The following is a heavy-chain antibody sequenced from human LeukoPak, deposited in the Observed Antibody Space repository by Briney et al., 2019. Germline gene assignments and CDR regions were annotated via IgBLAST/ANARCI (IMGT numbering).Heavy chain of an antibody. CDR3: ARSLTPLPTWFGELSY. CDR2: ISSSSSYI. J-gene: IGHJ4*02. Sequence: GGSLRLSCGASGFTFSSYSMNWVRQAPGKGLEWVSSISSSSSYIYYADSVKGRFTISRDNAKNSLYLQMNSLRAEDTAVYYCARSLTPLPTWFGELSYWGQGTLVTVSS. D-gene: IGHD3-10*01. V-gene: IGHV3-21*01. CDR1: GFTFSSYS.